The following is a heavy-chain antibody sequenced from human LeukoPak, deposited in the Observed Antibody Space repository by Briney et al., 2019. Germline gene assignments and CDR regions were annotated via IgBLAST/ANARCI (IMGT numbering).Heavy chain of an antibody. V-gene: IGHV4-59*01. CDR2: IYYSGTT. J-gene: IGHJ4*02. D-gene: IGHD3-3*01. Sequence: SETLSLTCTVSGGSISYYYWSWIRQSPGKGLEWIGYIYYSGTTNYNPSLKSRVTISVDTSKNQFSLQLRSVTAADTAVYYCAREAFGYYDHWGQGTLVTVSS. CDR3: AREAFGYYDH. CDR1: GGSISYYY.